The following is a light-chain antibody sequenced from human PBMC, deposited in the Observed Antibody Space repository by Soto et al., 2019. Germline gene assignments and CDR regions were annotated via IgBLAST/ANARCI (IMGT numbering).Light chain of an antibody. V-gene: IGLV1-51*01. CDR3: GAAGV. CDR2: DNN. Sequence: QSVLTQPPSVSAAPGQKVTISCSGSNSNTGNNYVSWYQQVPGTAPKLLIYDNNKRPPGIPDRFSGSKSATSATLGITGLQTGDGGDYYCGAAGVFGGGTKLTVL. CDR1: NSNTGNNY. J-gene: IGLJ3*02.